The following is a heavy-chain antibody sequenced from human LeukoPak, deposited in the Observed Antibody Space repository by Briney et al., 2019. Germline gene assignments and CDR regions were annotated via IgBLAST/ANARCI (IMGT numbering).Heavy chain of an antibody. Sequence: ASVKVSCKASGYTFTGYYMHWVRQAPGQGLEWMGWINPDSGGTNYAQKFQGRVTMTRDTSISTAYMELTRLTSDDTAVYYCARENQITMVRGVIITRNWFDPWGQGTLVTVSS. J-gene: IGHJ5*02. V-gene: IGHV1-2*02. CDR2: INPDSGGT. CDR3: ARENQITMVRGVIITRNWFDP. D-gene: IGHD3-10*01. CDR1: GYTFTGYY.